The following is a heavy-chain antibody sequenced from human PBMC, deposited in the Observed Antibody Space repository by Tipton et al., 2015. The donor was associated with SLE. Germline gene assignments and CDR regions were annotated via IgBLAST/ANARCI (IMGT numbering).Heavy chain of an antibody. V-gene: IGHV4-61*09. J-gene: IGHJ6*02. Sequence: TLSLTCTVSGGSISSSSYYWGWIRQPAGKGLEWIGHIHTSGSTNYNPSLKSRVTISVDTSKNQFSLRLSSVTAADTAVYYCVHRGHGVGVWGQGTTVTVSS. CDR1: GGSISSSSYY. CDR2: IHTSGST. D-gene: IGHD3-3*01. CDR3: VHRGHGVGV.